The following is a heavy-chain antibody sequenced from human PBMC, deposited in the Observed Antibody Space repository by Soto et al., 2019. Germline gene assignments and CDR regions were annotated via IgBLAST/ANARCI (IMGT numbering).Heavy chain of an antibody. CDR3: ARAECSSPDCLTPSYFNGLDV. CDR2: INNAGSTK. D-gene: IGHD3-9*01. J-gene: IGHJ6*02. CDR1: GFTFSTLE. V-gene: IGHV3-48*03. Sequence: GGSLRLSCAASGFTFSTLEMHWVRQVPGKGLEWVSYINNAGSTKYYAESVKGLFPISRDNARNSLFLQITSLRSEDMLGYYCARAECSSPDCLTPSYFNGLDVWGQGSTGTVS.